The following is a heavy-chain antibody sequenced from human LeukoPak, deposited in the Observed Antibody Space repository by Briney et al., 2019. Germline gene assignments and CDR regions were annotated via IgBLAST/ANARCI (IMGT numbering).Heavy chain of an antibody. CDR3: AKDSSGWYRWNY. CDR2: ISYDGSNK. V-gene: IGHV3-30*18. D-gene: IGHD6-19*01. Sequence: GGSLRLSCAASGFTFSSYGMHWVRQAPGKGLEWVAVISYDGSNKYYADSVKGRFTISRDNSKNTLYLQMNSLRAEDTAVYYCAKDSSGWYRWNYWGQGTLVTVSS. J-gene: IGHJ4*02. CDR1: GFTFSSYG.